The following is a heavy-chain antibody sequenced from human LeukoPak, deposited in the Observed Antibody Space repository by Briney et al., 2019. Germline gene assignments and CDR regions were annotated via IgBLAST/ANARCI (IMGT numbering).Heavy chain of an antibody. CDR2: IKTDGSEK. CDR3: ARARSQYCSGGSCSPAGYYYYGMDV. Sequence: GGSLRLSCEGSGFTFSNYWMGWVRQAPGKGLQWVANIKTDGSEKYYVDSVKGRFTISRDNAKSSLYLQMNSLRAEDTAVYYCARARSQYCSGGSCSPAGYYYYGMDVWGQGTTVTVSS. V-gene: IGHV3-7*01. D-gene: IGHD2-15*01. J-gene: IGHJ6*02. CDR1: GFTFSNYW.